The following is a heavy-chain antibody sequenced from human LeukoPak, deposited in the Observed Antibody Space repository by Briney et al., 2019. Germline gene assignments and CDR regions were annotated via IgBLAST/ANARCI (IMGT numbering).Heavy chain of an antibody. CDR3: VRDTGFLSSGSYQAPFDY. V-gene: IGHV3-30-3*01. CDR1: GFTFITYA. Sequence: PGGSLRLSCAASGFTFITYAMHWVRQAPGKGLEWVAIISYDGINEYYADSVKGRLTISRDNSKNTLYLQMNSLRAEDTAVYYCVRDTGFLSSGSYQAPFDYWGQGTLVTVSS. CDR2: ISYDGINE. J-gene: IGHJ4*02. D-gene: IGHD1-26*01.